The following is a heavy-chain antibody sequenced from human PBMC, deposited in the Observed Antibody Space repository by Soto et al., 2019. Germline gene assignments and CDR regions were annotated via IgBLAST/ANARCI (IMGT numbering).Heavy chain of an antibody. V-gene: IGHV4-4*02. CDR2: IFHDGNT. J-gene: IGHJ5*02. Sequence: QVHLQESGPGLVKLSETLSLTCAVSGASIGSGGWWSWVRQPPGKGLVWIAEIFHDGNTNYSPSLKRRVTISVDKSQNQFSLNVYSVTAADTAVYYCARHEGWTGPDQWGQGTLVTVSS. CDR1: GASIGSGGW. D-gene: IGHD2-8*02. CDR3: ARHEGWTGPDQ.